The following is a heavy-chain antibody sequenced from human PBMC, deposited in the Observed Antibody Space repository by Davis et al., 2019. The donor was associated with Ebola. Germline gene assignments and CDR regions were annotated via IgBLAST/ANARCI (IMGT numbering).Heavy chain of an antibody. Sequence: SGLPLAIPTDTLTLTCTVSAFSLSNARMGVSWIRQPPGKALEWLAHLFSNDEKSYSTSLKSRLTISKDTSKSQVVLTMTNMDPVDTATYYCARIVGATRFDYWGQGTLVTVSS. CDR3: ARIVGATRFDY. D-gene: IGHD1-26*01. CDR1: AFSLSNARMG. J-gene: IGHJ4*02. V-gene: IGHV2-26*01. CDR2: LFSNDEK.